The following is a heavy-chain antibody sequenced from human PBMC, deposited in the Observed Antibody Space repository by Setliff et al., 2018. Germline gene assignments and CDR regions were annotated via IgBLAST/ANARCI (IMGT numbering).Heavy chain of an antibody. CDR3: ARPGRSNYWDSFDY. J-gene: IGHJ4*02. V-gene: IGHV3-7*01. CDR1: GFTLRSYW. Sequence: LRLSCAASGFTLRSYWMSWVRQAPGKGLEWVANIKEDGSETYYVDSVKGRFTISRDNAKNSLYLQMNSLRADGTAVYYCARPGRSNYWDSFDYWGQGTLVTVSS. CDR2: IKEDGSET. D-gene: IGHD3-10*01.